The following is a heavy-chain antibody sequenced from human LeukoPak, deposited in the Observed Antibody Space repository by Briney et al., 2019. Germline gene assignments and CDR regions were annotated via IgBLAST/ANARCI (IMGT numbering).Heavy chain of an antibody. CDR3: ARESRSSSPDY. CDR1: GDSIVGHY. V-gene: IGHV4-59*11. J-gene: IGHJ4*02. Sequence: PSETLSLTCTVSGDSIVGHYWSWIRKSPGKGLEWIGHISYSGSTDYNASRKSRVTISVDMSKNQFYLKLSSVTAADTAVYYCARESRSSSPDYWGQGTLVTVSS. D-gene: IGHD6-13*01. CDR2: ISYSGST.